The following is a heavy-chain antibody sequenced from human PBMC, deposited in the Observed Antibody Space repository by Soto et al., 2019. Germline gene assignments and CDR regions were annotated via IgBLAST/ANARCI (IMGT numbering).Heavy chain of an antibody. V-gene: IGHV1-18*01. D-gene: IGHD3-16*01. Sequence: QVQLVQSGDAVKKPGASVKVSCRASGYTFTSYGVSWVRQAPGQGLEWMGWISAFNGQTNYIQKVQGRVTLTTEASTNTAYMELRSLRSDDTAVYYCAKGGGCYYGLDVWGQGTTVTVSS. CDR2: ISAFNGQT. CDR1: GYTFTSYG. J-gene: IGHJ6*02. CDR3: AKGGGCYYGLDV.